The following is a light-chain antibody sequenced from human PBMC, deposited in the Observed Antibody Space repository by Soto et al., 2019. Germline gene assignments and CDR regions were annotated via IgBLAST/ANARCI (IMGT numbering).Light chain of an antibody. CDR1: SSDVGTYNL. CDR3: CSYAGSNTLYVV. Sequence: QSALTQPASVSGSPGQSITISCTGTSSDVGTYNLVAWYQQHPGKAPKLMIYEGSKRPSGVSNRFSGSKSGNTASLTISGLQAEDEADYYCCSYAGSNTLYVVFGGGTKVTVL. J-gene: IGLJ2*01. V-gene: IGLV2-23*03. CDR2: EGS.